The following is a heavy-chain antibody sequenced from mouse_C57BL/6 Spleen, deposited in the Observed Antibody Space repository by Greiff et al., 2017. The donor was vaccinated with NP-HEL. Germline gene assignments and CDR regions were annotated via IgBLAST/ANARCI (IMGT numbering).Heavy chain of an antibody. Sequence: VQLQQPGAELVKPGASVKMSCKASGYTFTSYWITWVKQRPGQGLEWIGDIYPGSGSTNYNEKFKSKATLTVETSSSTAYMQLSSLTSEDSAVYYCARTYYGSSYWYFDVWGTGTTVTVSS. CDR1: GYTFTSYW. V-gene: IGHV1-55*01. J-gene: IGHJ1*03. D-gene: IGHD1-1*01. CDR3: ARTYYGSSYWYFDV. CDR2: IYPGSGST.